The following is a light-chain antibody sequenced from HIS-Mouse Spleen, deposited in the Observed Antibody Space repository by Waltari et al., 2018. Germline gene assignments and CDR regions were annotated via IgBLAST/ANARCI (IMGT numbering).Light chain of an antibody. CDR3: QVWDSSSDRV. J-gene: IGLJ1*01. V-gene: IGLV3-21*02. CDR1: NLGSKS. CDR2: DAS. Sequence: SYVLTQPPSVSVAPGQTARITCGGNNLGSKSVHWYQQKPGQAPVLVVYDASDRPSGIPERFSGSNSGNTATLTISRVEAGDEADYYCQVWDSSSDRVFGTGTKVTVL.